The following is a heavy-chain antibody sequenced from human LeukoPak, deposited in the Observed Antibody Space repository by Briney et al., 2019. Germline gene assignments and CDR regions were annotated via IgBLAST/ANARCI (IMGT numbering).Heavy chain of an antibody. CDR3: ARDITMVRGVITAFDY. CDR2: ISAYNGKT. D-gene: IGHD3-10*01. J-gene: IGHJ4*02. V-gene: IGHV1-18*01. Sequence: VASVKVSCKASGYTFTSYGISWVRQAPGQELEWMGWISAYNGKTNYAQKLQGRVTMTTDTSTSTAYMELSSLRSEDTAVYYCARDITMVRGVITAFDYWGQGTLVTVSS. CDR1: GYTFTSYG.